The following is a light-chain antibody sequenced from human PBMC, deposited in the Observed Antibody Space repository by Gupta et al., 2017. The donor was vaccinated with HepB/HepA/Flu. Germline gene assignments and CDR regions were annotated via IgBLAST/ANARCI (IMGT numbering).Light chain of an antibody. CDR3: SSYTSTITVV. J-gene: IGLJ2*01. CDR1: SSDVGTYNS. CDR2: DVS. V-gene: IGLV2-14*03. Sequence: QSALTQPASVSGSPGQSITISCTGTSSDVGTYNSVSWYQQHPAKAPRLMIFDVSHRPSGVSDRFSGSKSGTTAFLTISGLQAEDDADYYCSSYTSTITVVFGGGTRLTVL.